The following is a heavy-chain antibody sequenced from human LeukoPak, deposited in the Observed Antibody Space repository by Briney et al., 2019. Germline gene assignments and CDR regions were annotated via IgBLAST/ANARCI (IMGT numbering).Heavy chain of an antibody. J-gene: IGHJ5*02. CDR3: LTDGA. CDR1: GYTLTDHY. D-gene: IGHD3-9*01. V-gene: IGHV1-2*02. Sequence: ASVKVSCKASGYTLTDHYMHWVRQAPGEGFEWMGWINPKSGATNCAQKFQDRVAMTRGTSINTAYMELRRLRSDGTAIYYCLTDGACGQGTLVTVSS. CDR2: INPKSGAT.